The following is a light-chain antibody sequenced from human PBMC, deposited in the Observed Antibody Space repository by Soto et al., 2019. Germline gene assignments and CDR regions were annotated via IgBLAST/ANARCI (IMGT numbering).Light chain of an antibody. CDR2: GAS. J-gene: IGKJ1*01. CDR1: QSISTTY. Sequence: EIVLPQSPGTLSLSPGARATLSCRASQSISTTYLTWYQQKPGQAPRLLIYGASSRATGIPDRFSGSGSGTDFTLTISRLEPEDFAVYYCQQYGSSLWTFGQGTKVDIK. V-gene: IGKV3-20*01. CDR3: QQYGSSLWT.